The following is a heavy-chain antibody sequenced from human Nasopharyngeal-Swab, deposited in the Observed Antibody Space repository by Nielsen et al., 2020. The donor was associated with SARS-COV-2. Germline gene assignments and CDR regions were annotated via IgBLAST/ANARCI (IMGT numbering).Heavy chain of an antibody. CDR2: MNPNSGNT. CDR3: ARAGEGVVVPAAIMGGTYYYYYYMDV. V-gene: IGHV1-8*01. J-gene: IGHJ6*03. Sequence: ASVKVSYKASGYTFTSYDINWVRQATGQGLEWMGWMNPNSGNTAYAQKFQGRVTMTGNTSISTAYMELSSLRSEDTAVYYCARAGEGVVVPAAIMGGTYYYYYYMDVWGKGTTVTVSS. D-gene: IGHD2-2*02. CDR1: GYTFTSYD.